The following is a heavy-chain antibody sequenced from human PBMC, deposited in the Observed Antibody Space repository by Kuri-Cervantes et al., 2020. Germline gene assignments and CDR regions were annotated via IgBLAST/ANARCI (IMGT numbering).Heavy chain of an antibody. D-gene: IGHD3-10*01. J-gene: IGHJ6*02. CDR1: GGSFSGYY. Sequence: SETLSLTCAVYGGSFSGYYWSWIRQPPGKGPEWIGYIYYSGSTNYNPSLKSRVTISVDTSKNQFSLKLSSVTAADTAVYYCARAPGGYYYGMDVWGQGTTVTVSS. CDR2: IYYSGST. CDR3: ARAPGGYYYGMDV. V-gene: IGHV4-59*01.